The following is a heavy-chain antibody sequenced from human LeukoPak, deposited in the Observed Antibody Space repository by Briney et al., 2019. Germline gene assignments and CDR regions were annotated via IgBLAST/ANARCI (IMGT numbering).Heavy chain of an antibody. J-gene: IGHJ4*02. Sequence: GGSLRLPCAASGFTVSSNYMSWVRQAPGKGLEWVSVIYSGGSTYYADSVKGRFTISRHNSENTLYLQMNSLRAEDTAVYYCAREVQYYGSGSYSGYFDYWGQGTLVTVSS. CDR2: IYSGGST. D-gene: IGHD3-10*01. CDR1: GFTVSSNY. CDR3: AREVQYYGSGSYSGYFDY. V-gene: IGHV3-53*04.